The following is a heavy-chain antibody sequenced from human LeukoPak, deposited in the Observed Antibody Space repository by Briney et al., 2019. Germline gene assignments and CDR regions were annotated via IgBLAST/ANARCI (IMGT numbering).Heavy chain of an antibody. Sequence: SGGSLRLSCEASGLIFSDNHMDWVRQAPGKGLEWVGRIRNKANSYTTEYAAPVKGRVTISRDDSKNSLYLQMNSLKTEDTALYYCIRVHYSEFSGYYPDYWGQGTLVTVSS. CDR2: IRNKANSYTT. J-gene: IGHJ4*02. V-gene: IGHV3-72*01. CDR1: GLIFSDNH. CDR3: IRVHYSEFSGYYPDY. D-gene: IGHD3-22*01.